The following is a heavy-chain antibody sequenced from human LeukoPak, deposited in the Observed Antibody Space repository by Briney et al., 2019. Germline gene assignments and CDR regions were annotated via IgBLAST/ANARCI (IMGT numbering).Heavy chain of an antibody. CDR1: GGSISSYY. CDR2: IYYSGST. J-gene: IGHJ5*02. CDR3: ARSNPLAAAGWFDP. D-gene: IGHD6-13*01. Sequence: SETLSLTCTVSGGSISSYYWSRIRQPPGKGLEWIGYIYYSGSTNYNPSLKSRVTISVDTSKNQFSLKLSSVTAADTAVYYCARSNPLAAAGWFDPWGQGTLVTVSS. V-gene: IGHV4-59*08.